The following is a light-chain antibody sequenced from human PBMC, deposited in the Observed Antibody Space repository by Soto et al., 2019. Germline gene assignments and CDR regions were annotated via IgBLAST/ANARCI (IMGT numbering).Light chain of an antibody. Sequence: EIVMTQSPATLSVSPGERATLSCRASQSVSDKLAWYQQKPGQAPRLLIYHASTRATGLTARFSGSGAGSDFTLTISSLQPEDFATYYCQQSYSTPWTSGQETKLDIK. CDR2: HAS. V-gene: IGKV3-15*01. CDR1: QSVSDK. CDR3: QQSYSTPWT. J-gene: IGKJ1*01.